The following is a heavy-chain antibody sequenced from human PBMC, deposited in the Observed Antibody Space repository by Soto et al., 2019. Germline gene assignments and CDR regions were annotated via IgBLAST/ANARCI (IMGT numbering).Heavy chain of an antibody. CDR1: GGTFSSYA. D-gene: IGHD3-3*01. J-gene: IGHJ4*02. CDR2: LIPIFGTA. CDR3: ARVPRRWRQFEI. V-gene: IGHV1-69*06. Sequence: SVKVSCKASGGTFSSYAIRWVRQAPGQGLEWMGGLIPIFGTANYTQKFQGRVTITADKYTSTAYIQPSSLRSEDTAVYNCARVPRRWRQFEIWGEGTLAPVSS.